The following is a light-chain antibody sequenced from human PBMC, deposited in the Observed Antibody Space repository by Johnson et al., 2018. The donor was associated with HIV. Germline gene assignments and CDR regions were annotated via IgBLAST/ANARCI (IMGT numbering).Light chain of an antibody. Sequence: QSVLTQSPSVSAAAGQKVTISCSGSSSNIGNNYVSWYQQFPGTVPKLLIYDNNKRPSGIPDRVSGSKSGTSATLGITGLQTGDEADYYCGTWDSSLNAYVFGTWTKVTVL. CDR1: SSNIGNNY. CDR2: DNN. V-gene: IGLV1-51*01. CDR3: GTWDSSLNAYV. J-gene: IGLJ1*01.